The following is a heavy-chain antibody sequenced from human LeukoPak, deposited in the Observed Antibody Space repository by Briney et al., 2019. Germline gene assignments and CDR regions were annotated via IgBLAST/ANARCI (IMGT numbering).Heavy chain of an antibody. Sequence: GGSLRLSCAASGFTFTTYWMTWVRQAPGKGLEWVANIKEDGSEKYYVDSVKGRFTISRDNAKNSLYLQMNSLTAEDTAVYYCARDRDFYGSGSFFAYWGQGTLVTVSS. CDR1: GFTFTTYW. CDR3: ARDRDFYGSGSFFAY. CDR2: IKEDGSEK. J-gene: IGHJ4*02. D-gene: IGHD3-10*01. V-gene: IGHV3-7*05.